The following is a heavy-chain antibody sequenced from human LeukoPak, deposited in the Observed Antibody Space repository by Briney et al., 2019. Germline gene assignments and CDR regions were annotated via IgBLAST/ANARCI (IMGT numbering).Heavy chain of an antibody. Sequence: ASVKVSCKASGYTFTGYYMHWVRQAPGQGLEWMGWINPNSGGTNYAQKFQGRVTMTRDTSICTAYMELSRLRSDDMAVYYCARGRSIAVAGNWFDPWGQGTLVTVSS. V-gene: IGHV1-2*02. CDR1: GYTFTGYY. CDR3: ARGRSIAVAGNWFDP. D-gene: IGHD6-19*01. J-gene: IGHJ5*02. CDR2: INPNSGGT.